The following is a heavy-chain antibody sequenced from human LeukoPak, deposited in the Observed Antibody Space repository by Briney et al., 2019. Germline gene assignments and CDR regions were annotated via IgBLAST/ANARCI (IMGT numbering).Heavy chain of an antibody. Sequence: SETLSLTCIVSGGSISSNICYWGWIRQPPGKGLDRIGSIYYSGDTYYNPSLKSRVTISVDTSKNQFSLKLSSVTAADTAVYYCARRGIAVAGITDYWGQGTLVTVSS. J-gene: IGHJ4*02. V-gene: IGHV4-39*01. CDR1: GGSISSNICY. CDR3: ARRGIAVAGITDY. CDR2: IYYSGDT. D-gene: IGHD6-19*01.